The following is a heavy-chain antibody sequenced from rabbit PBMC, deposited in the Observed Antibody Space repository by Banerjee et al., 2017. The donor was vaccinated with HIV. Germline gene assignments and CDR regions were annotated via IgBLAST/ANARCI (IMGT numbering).Heavy chain of an antibody. D-gene: IGHD6-1*01. CDR3: ARTSGGSAWDL. V-gene: IGHV1S45*01. J-gene: IGHJ6*01. CDR1: GFSFSNGYV. Sequence: QEQLVESGGDLVKPEGSLTLTCTASGFSFSNGYVMCWVRQAPGKGLEWIACIYTGSGSTYYASWAKGRFTISRTSSTTVTLQMTSLTAADTATYFCARTSGGSAWDLWGQGTLVTVS. CDR2: IYTGSGST.